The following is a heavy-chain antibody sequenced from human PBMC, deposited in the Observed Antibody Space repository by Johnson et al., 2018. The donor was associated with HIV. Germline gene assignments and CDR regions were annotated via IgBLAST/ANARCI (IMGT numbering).Heavy chain of an antibody. D-gene: IGHD3-16*01. CDR2: IKQDGSEK. Sequence: VQLVESGGGLVQPGGSLRLSCAASGFTFSRYWMSWVRQAPGKGLEWVANIKQDGSEKNYVDSVKGRFTISRDNAKNSLYLQMNSLRAEDTAVYYCARGGGYDTSDAFDIWGQGTMVTVSS. J-gene: IGHJ3*02. V-gene: IGHV3-7*01. CDR3: ARGGGYDTSDAFDI. CDR1: GFTFSRYW.